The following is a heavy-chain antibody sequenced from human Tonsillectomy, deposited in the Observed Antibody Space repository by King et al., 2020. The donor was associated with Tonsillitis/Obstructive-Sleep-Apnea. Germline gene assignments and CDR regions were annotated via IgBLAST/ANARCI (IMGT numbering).Heavy chain of an antibody. CDR3: TTDRIKALLLDYYEYMEV. V-gene: IGHV3-15*01. CDR1: GFTFSNAW. J-gene: IGHJ6*03. D-gene: IGHD2/OR15-2a*01. CDR2: IKSKTDGGTT. Sequence: VQLVESGGGLVKPGGSLRLSCAASGFTFSNAWMSWVRQAPGKGPEWVGRIKSKTDGGTTDYAALVKGRFTISRDDSKNTLYLQVNSLKTEDTAVYYCTTDRIKALLLDYYEYMEVWGQGTTVNVSS.